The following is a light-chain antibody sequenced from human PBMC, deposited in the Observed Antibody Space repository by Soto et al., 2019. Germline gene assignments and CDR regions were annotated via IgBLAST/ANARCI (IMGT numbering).Light chain of an antibody. J-gene: IGLJ3*02. CDR1: SSNIRGNS. CDR2: SND. V-gene: IGLV1-44*01. CDR3: AAWDDFLNGWV. Sequence: QLVLTQPPSASGTPGQRVTISCSGSSSNIRGNSVNWYQKLPGTAPKLLIYSNDQWPSGVPDRFSGSKSGTSASLAISGLQSEDEADYYCAAWDDFLNGWVFGGGTKLTVL.